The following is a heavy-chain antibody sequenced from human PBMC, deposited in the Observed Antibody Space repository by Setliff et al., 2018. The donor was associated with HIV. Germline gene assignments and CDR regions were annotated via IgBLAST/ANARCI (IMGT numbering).Heavy chain of an antibody. CDR3: ASPYCSSPSCYVDYYYYGLDL. CDR2: ISSSSGYI. J-gene: IGHJ6*02. CDR1: GFTFSTYN. Sequence: SLRLSCAASGFTFSTYNMYWVRQAPGKGLEWVSSISSSSGYIYYADSVKGRFTISRDNAKSSLYLQMNSLRAEDTAVYYCASPYCSSPSCYVDYYYYGLDLWGQGTTVTVSS. V-gene: IGHV3-21*01. D-gene: IGHD2-2*01.